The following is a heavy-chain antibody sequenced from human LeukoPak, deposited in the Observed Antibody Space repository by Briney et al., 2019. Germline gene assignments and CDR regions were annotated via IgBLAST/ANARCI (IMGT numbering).Heavy chain of an antibody. D-gene: IGHD3-10*01. CDR3: ARDRDGIALIRDRTYYYMDV. CDR2: ISSSSSSYI. J-gene: IGHJ6*03. V-gene: IGHV3-21*06. Sequence: GGSLRLSCAASGFTFSSYSMNWVRQAPGKWLEWVSSISSSSSSYISYADSVKGRFTISRDNAKNSLYLQMNSLRAEDTAVYYCARDRDGIALIRDRTYYYMDVWGKGTTVTVSS. CDR1: GFTFSSYS.